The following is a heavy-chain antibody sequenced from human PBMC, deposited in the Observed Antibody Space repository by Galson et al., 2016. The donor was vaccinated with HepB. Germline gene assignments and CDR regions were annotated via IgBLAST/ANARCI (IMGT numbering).Heavy chain of an antibody. J-gene: IGHJ4*02. CDR3: AREGTSFDY. CDR1: GFTFTYYS. CDR2: ISTVSSTI. V-gene: IGHV3-48*02. D-gene: IGHD1-1*01. Sequence: SLRLSCAASGFTFTYYSMNWVRQAPGKGLEWIVYISTVSSTIHYADSVRGRFTISRDNDKNLLYLQMNSLRDEDTAVYYCAREGTSFDYWGQGTLVSVSS.